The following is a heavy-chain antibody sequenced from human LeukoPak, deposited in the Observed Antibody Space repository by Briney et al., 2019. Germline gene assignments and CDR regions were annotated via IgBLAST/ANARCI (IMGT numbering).Heavy chain of an antibody. D-gene: IGHD3-16*02. CDR1: GFTFSSYAM. V-gene: IGHV4-4*02. CDR2: IFHRGIP. J-gene: IGHJ6*03. Sequence: KAGGSLRLSCATSGFTFSSYAMSWVRQSPGKGLEWIGEIFHRGIPNYNPSLKSRVTMSIDKSNNQLSLKLNSVTAADTAVYYCARVMGASWFFYLDVWGKGTTVTVSS. CDR3: ARVMGASWFFYLDV.